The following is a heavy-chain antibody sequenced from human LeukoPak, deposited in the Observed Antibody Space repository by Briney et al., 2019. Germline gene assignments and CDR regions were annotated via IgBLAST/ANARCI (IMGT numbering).Heavy chain of an antibody. CDR2: INPSGGST. Sequence: ASVKVSCKASGYTFTSYYMHWVRQAPGQGLERMGIINPSGGSTTYAQKFQGRVTMTRDTSTSTVYMELSSLRSEGTAVYYCARSGAPRNNFGDYRGDYWGQGTLVTVSS. D-gene: IGHD4-17*01. CDR1: GYTFTSYY. CDR3: ARSGAPRNNFGDYRGDY. V-gene: IGHV1-46*01. J-gene: IGHJ4*02.